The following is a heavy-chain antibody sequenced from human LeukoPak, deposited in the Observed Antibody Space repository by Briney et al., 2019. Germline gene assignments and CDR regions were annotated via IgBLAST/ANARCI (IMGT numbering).Heavy chain of an antibody. V-gene: IGHV4-39*01. CDR3: ARSDTAMVRRDYYYGMDV. CDR1: GGSISTTTFY. CDR2: IYYSGNT. J-gene: IGHJ6*02. D-gene: IGHD5-18*01. Sequence: SETLSLTCTVSGGSISTTTFYWGWIRQPPGKGLEWIGSIYYSGNTYYNPSLKSRLTISVDTSKNQFSLKLSSVTAADTAVYYCARSDTAMVRRDYYYGMDVWGPGTTVTVSS.